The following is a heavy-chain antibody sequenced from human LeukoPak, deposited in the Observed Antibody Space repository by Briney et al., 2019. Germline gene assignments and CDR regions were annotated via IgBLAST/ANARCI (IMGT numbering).Heavy chain of an antibody. V-gene: IGHV1-8*01. J-gene: IGHJ6*03. D-gene: IGHD2-2*01. CDR1: GYTFTSYD. CDR3: ARKGPANYYYYYMDV. CDR2: MNTNSGNT. Sequence: ASVTVSCKASGYTFTSYDINWVRQAAGQGLEWMGWMNTNSGNTGYAQKFQGRVTMTRNTSISTAYMELSSLRSEDTAVYFCARKGPANYYYYYMDVWGKGTTVTVSS.